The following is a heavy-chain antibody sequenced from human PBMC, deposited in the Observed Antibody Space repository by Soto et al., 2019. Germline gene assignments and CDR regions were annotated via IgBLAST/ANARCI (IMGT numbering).Heavy chain of an antibody. CDR1: GFTFSSYA. CDR3: ARELPDCTNGVCGMDV. V-gene: IGHV3-30-3*01. J-gene: IGHJ6*02. Sequence: GGSLRLSCAASGFTFSSYAMHWVRQAPGKGLEWVAVISYDGSNKYYADSVKGRFTISRDNSKNTLYLQMNSLRAEDTAVYYCARELPDCTNGVCGMDVWGQGTTVTVSS. D-gene: IGHD2-8*01. CDR2: ISYDGSNK.